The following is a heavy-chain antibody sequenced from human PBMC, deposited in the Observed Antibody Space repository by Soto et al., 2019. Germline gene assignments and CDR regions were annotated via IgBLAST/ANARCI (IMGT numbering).Heavy chain of an antibody. CDR3: ATRMTTAPY. J-gene: IGHJ4*02. CDR1: GFAVSANY. Sequence: EAHLVGSGGGLVQPGGSLRLSCAASGFAVSANYLSWVRQAPGKGLEWVSLIYSGCDTDYADSVRGRFTISRDNSKNTLYLQMNSLKAEDTAVYYCATRMTTAPYWGQGALVNVSS. CDR2: IYSGCDT. V-gene: IGHV3-66*01. D-gene: IGHD4-17*01.